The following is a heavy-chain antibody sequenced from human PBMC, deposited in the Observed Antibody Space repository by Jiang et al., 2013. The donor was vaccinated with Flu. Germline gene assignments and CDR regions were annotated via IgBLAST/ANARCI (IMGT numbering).Heavy chain of an antibody. CDR2: INAGVGPI. Sequence: GAEVKKPGASVKVSCKASGYIFMQYAMHWVRQAPGQGLEWMGWINAGVGPIRYSQKFQGRVTITRDTSARTVFMELNRLEFEDTAVYFCARGGDYGPDYWGQGTPVTVSS. CDR1: GYIFMQYA. J-gene: IGHJ4*02. V-gene: IGHV1-3*01. CDR3: ARGGDYGPDY. D-gene: IGHD4-17*01.